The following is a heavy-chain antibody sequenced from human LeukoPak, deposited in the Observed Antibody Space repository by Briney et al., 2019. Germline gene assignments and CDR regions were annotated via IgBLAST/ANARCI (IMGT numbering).Heavy chain of an antibody. V-gene: IGHV3-23*01. Sequence: GGSLRLSCAASGFTFSSYDMSWVRQAPGKGLEWVSRISGTGGSTYYTDSVKGRFTISRDNSKNTLYLQMNTLRAEDTAVYHCXLHHGNYYXGRWFDPWGQGTLVTV. D-gene: IGHD1-26*01. CDR3: XLHHGNYYXGRWFDP. J-gene: IGHJ5*02. CDR2: ISGTGGST. CDR1: GFTFSSYD.